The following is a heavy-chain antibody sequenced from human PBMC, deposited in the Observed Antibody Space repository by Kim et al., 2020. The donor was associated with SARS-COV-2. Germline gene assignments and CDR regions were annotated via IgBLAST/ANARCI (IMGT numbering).Heavy chain of an antibody. J-gene: IGHJ4*01. V-gene: IGHV4-39*01. CDR3: ARRFRTSWCFNF. Sequence: SETLSLTCTVSGDSINSRYYWAWIRQTPGRGLEWIGSIYYDGSTYYNPSLSSRITISVDTSKNEFSLKLSSVTAADTAVYYCARRFRTSWCFNFWGHGTLVTVSS. CDR1: GDSINSRYY. D-gene: IGHD2-2*01. CDR2: IYYDGST.